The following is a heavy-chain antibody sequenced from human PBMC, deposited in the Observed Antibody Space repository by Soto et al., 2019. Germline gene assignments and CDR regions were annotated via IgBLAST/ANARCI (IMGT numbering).Heavy chain of an antibody. Sequence: PSETLSLTCTVSGGSISSYYWSWIRQPPGKGLEWIGYIYYSGSTNYNPSLKSRVTISVDTSKNQFSLKLSSVTAADTAVYYCARVSIYDILTGYNYGMDAWGQGTTVTVS. CDR2: IYYSGST. CDR3: ARVSIYDILTGYNYGMDA. CDR1: GGSISSYY. V-gene: IGHV4-59*01. J-gene: IGHJ6*02. D-gene: IGHD3-9*01.